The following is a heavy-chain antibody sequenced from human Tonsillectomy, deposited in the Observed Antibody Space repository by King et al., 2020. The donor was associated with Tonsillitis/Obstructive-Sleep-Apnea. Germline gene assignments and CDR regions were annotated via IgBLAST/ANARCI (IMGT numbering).Heavy chain of an antibody. J-gene: IGHJ4*02. V-gene: IGHV3-30*04. CDR1: GFTFSSYP. CDR3: ARGCTWTGYYQRDY. Sequence: VQLVESGGGVVQPGRSLRLSCAASGFTFSSYPMHWVRQAPGKGLEWVALISYDGRNKYYADSVKGRFTISRDNSKNTLYLQMNSLRAEDTAVYYCARGCTWTGYYQRDYWGQGTLVTVSS. D-gene: IGHD3/OR15-3a*01. CDR2: ISYDGRNK.